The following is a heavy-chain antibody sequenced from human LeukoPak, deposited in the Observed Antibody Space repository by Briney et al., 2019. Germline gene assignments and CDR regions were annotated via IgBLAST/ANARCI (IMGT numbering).Heavy chain of an antibody. CDR2: VSGSGGST. CDR3: AKETDIVAKGIDY. Sequence: GGSLRLSCAASGFTFSSYAMSWVRQAPGKGLEWVSGVSGSGGSTNYADSVRGRFTISRDNFKNTLYLQMNSLRAEDTAVYYCAKETDIVAKGIDYWGQGTLVTVSS. CDR1: GFTFSSYA. D-gene: IGHD2-15*01. V-gene: IGHV3-23*01. J-gene: IGHJ4*02.